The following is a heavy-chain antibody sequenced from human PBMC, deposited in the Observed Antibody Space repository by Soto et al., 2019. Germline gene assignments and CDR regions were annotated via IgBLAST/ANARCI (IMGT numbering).Heavy chain of an antibody. V-gene: IGHV3-21*03. D-gene: IGHD6-19*01. CDR3: TRDESASSSSWHDY. J-gene: IGHJ4*02. Sequence: EVQLVESGGGLVKPGGSLRLSRAASGFNIKTYSMNWIRQAPGKGLEWVSAISSSGSHIYYADAVKGRFTISRDNANNAVFLQMNSLRAEDTGVYYCTRDESASSSSWHDYWGQGTLVTVSS. CDR1: GFNIKTYS. CDR2: ISSSGSHI.